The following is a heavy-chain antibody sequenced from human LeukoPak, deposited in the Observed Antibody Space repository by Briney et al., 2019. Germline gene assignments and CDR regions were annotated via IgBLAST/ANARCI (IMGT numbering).Heavy chain of an antibody. CDR3: ARASPCIAPGTIDY. J-gene: IGHJ4*02. Sequence: SETLSLTCAVYVGSFSGYYWSWIRQPPGKGLEWIGEIYHSGNTNYNPSLKSRVTISVDTSKNQFSLKLRSVTAADTAVYYCARASPCIAPGTIDYWGQGTLVTVSS. CDR1: VGSFSGYY. CDR2: IYHSGNT. V-gene: IGHV4-34*01. D-gene: IGHD6-13*01.